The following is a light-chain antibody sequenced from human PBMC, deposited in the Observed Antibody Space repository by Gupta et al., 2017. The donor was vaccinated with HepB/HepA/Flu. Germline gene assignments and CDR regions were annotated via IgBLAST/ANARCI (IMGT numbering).Light chain of an antibody. Sequence: QSALTQPASVSGSPGQSITISCTGTSSDVGTYNLVSWYQQHPGKAPKLMIYEVTKRPSGVSGRFSGSKSANTASLTISGLQAEDEANYYCCSYAGTNTFVLFGGGTKLTVL. CDR3: CSYAGTNTFVL. J-gene: IGLJ2*01. V-gene: IGLV2-23*02. CDR2: EVT. CDR1: SSDVGTYNL.